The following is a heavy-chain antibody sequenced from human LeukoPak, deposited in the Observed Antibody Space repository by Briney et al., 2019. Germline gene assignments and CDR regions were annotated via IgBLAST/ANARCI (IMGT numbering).Heavy chain of an antibody. CDR1: GGSISSGGYS. CDR2: IYHSGST. Sequence: SETLSLTCAVSGGSISSGGYSWSWIRQPPGKGLEWIGYIYHSGSTYYNPSLKSRVTISVDRSKNQFSLKLSSVAAADTAVYYCARNSYDSSGYYSSFDYWGQGTLVTVSS. D-gene: IGHD3-22*01. J-gene: IGHJ4*02. V-gene: IGHV4-30-2*01. CDR3: ARNSYDSSGYYSSFDY.